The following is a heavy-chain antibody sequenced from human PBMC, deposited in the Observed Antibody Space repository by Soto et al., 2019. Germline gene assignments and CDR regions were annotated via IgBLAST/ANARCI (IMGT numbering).Heavy chain of an antibody. Sequence: QLHLVQSGAEVKKAGSSVKVSCKASGGTVSSYAITWVRQAPGKGLEWMGVFIPIFGSAHYAPKFQGRITITADESTSTAYMELSGLTSEDTAIYYCARDVSSDTTGFRGYDLWGQGTQVTVSS. CDR2: FIPIFGSA. D-gene: IGHD3-10*01. J-gene: IGHJ4*02. CDR1: GGTVSSYA. V-gene: IGHV1-69*01. CDR3: ARDVSSDTTGFRGYDL.